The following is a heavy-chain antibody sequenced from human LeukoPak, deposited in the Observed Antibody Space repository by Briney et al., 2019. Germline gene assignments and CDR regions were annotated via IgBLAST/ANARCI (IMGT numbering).Heavy chain of an antibody. J-gene: IGHJ4*02. V-gene: IGHV4-30-4*08. CDR2: IYYSGST. CDR3: ARRMTYYDILTGYPQPYYFDY. D-gene: IGHD3-9*01. CDR1: GGSISSGDYY. Sequence: SETLPLTCTVSGGSISSGDYYWSWIRQPPGKGLEWIGYIYYSGSTYYNPSLKSRVTISVDTSKNQFSLKLSSVTAADTAVYYCARRMTYYDILTGYPQPYYFDYWGQGTLVTVSS.